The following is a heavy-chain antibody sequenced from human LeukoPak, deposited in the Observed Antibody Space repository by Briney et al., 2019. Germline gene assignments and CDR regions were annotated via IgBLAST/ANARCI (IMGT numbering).Heavy chain of an antibody. V-gene: IGHV3-21*01. CDR2: ISSSSSYI. CDR3: VAMIVVVSNPDAFDI. Sequence: PGGSLRLSCAASGFTFSSYSMNWVRQAPGKGLEWVSSISSSSSYIYYADSVKGRFTISRDNAKNSLYLQMNSLRAEDTAVYDCVAMIVVVSNPDAFDIWGQGTMVTVSS. J-gene: IGHJ3*02. D-gene: IGHD3-22*01. CDR1: GFTFSSYS.